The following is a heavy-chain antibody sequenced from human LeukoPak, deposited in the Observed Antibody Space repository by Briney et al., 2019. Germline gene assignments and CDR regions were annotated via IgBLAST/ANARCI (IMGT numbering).Heavy chain of an antibody. J-gene: IGHJ4*02. CDR3: AGAPGDSNYEHFDY. CDR1: GYTFTSYG. Sequence: ASVKVSCKASGYTFTSYGISWVRQAPGQGLEWMGWISAYNGNTNYAQKLQGRVTMTTDTSTSTAYMELRSLRSDDTAVYYCAGAPGDSNYEHFDYWGQGTLVTVSS. CDR2: ISAYNGNT. V-gene: IGHV1-18*01. D-gene: IGHD4-11*01.